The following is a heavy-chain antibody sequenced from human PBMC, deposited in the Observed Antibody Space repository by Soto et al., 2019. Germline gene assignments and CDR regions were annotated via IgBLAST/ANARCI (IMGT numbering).Heavy chain of an antibody. CDR1: GYTFTSND. CDR3: ARGVEQLGAHYYFYHMDV. CDR2: MNPNTGNT. Sequence: GASVKVSCKASGYTFTSNDINWVRQAPGQGLEWMGWMNPNTGNTGYAQKFQGRVTVTRNTSSSTAYMELSSLRFEDTAVYYCARGVEQLGAHYYFYHMDVWGQGTTVTVSS. D-gene: IGHD6-6*01. V-gene: IGHV1-8*01. J-gene: IGHJ6*02.